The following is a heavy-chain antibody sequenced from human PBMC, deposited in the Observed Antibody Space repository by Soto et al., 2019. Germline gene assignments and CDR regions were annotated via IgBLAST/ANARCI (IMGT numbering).Heavy chain of an antibody. Sequence: SQTLSVTCVISGDSVSSSSVAWNWVRQSPSRGLEWLGRTYYRSRWYSDFAVSVRGRIVINADTSKNQFSLQLNSVTPEDMAVYFCARSVEDSDYHSYVLAVWGQGSTVTVS. CDR3: ARSVEDSDYHSYVLAV. CDR2: TYYRSRWYS. D-gene: IGHD2-15*01. CDR1: GDSVSSSSVA. J-gene: IGHJ6*02. V-gene: IGHV6-1*01.